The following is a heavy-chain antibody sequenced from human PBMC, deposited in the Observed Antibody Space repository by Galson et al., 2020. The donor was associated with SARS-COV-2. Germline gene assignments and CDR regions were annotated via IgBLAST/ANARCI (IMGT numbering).Heavy chain of an antibody. J-gene: IGHJ3*02. D-gene: IGHD3-22*01. CDR1: GFSFKSYF. CDR2: ISYSSGTI. CDR3: ARDRDSSGYPSHAFDI. V-gene: IGHV3-48*01. Sequence: GESLKISCAASGFSFKSYFLSWVRQAPGKGLEWVSYISYSSGTIYYADSVKGRFTVSRDNAKNSLYLQMDSLTAEDTAVYYCARDRDSSGYPSHAFDIWGQGTMVSVSS.